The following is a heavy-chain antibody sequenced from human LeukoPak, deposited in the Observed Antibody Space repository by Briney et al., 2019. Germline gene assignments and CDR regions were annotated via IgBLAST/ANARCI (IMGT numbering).Heavy chain of an antibody. Sequence: PSQTLSLTCAVSGGSISSGGYSWSWIRQPPGKGLEWIGYIYHSGSTYYNPSLKSRVTISVDRSKNQFSLKLSSVTAADTAVYYCARGRLLWFGELSSSFDPWGQGTLVTVSS. D-gene: IGHD3-10*01. CDR2: IYHSGST. CDR1: GGSISSGGYS. J-gene: IGHJ5*02. V-gene: IGHV4-30-2*01. CDR3: ARGRLLWFGELSSSFDP.